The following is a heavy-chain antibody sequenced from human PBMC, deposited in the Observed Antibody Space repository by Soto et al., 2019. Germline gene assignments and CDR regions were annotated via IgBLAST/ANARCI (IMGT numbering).Heavy chain of an antibody. J-gene: IGHJ6*02. CDR3: ARDLDSIAVDGTSYYGMDV. D-gene: IGHD6-19*01. Sequence: GGSLRLSCAASGFTFSSYSMNWVRQAPGKGLEWGSSISRRSSYIYYADSVKGRFTISRDNAKNSLYLQMNSLRAEDTAVYYCARDLDSIAVDGTSYYGMDVWGQGTTVTV. CDR2: ISRRSSYI. V-gene: IGHV3-21*01. CDR1: GFTFSSYS.